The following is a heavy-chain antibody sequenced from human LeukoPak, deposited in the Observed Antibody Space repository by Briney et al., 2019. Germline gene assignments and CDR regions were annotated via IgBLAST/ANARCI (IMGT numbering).Heavy chain of an antibody. CDR1: GSSISSGYY. CDR3: ARNNTRTVSRGSSRRRANVFDT. CDR2: SYHSGST. Sequence: PSETLCLTCAVSGSSISSGYYWGWIRQPPGKGLEWIGSSYHSGSTYYNPSLRSRVTISGDTSKKHFSLKLSSVTAADTAVYYCARNNTRTVSRGSSRRRANVFDTWGQGTMVTASS. V-gene: IGHV4-38-2*01. J-gene: IGHJ3*02. D-gene: IGHD6-13*01.